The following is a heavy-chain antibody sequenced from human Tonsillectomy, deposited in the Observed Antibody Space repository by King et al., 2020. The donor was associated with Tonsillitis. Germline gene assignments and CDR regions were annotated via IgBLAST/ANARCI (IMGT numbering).Heavy chain of an antibody. CDR2: IKQEGTEE. CDR3: AREGGRAYEGGFDV. CDR1: GFTFSAHW. J-gene: IGHJ3*01. Sequence: VQLVQSGGGLAQPGGSLRLSCVASGFTFSAHWVTWVRQAPGRGLEWVANIKQEGTEEYYVDSVKGRFTISRDNAKNSLYLQMNSLRTEDTAVYYCAREGGRAYEGGFDVWGPGTMVTVSS. D-gene: IGHD5-12*01. V-gene: IGHV3-7*01.